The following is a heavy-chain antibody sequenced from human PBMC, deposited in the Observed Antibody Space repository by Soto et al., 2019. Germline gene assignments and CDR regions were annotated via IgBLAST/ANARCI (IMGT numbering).Heavy chain of an antibody. CDR3: AKNGQPPYYYYGLDV. J-gene: IGHJ6*02. CDR1: GYTFTRYG. V-gene: IGHV1-18*01. D-gene: IGHD2-8*01. Sequence: QGQLVQSEAEVKKPGASVKVSCKASGYTFTRYGISWVRQAPGQGPEWMGWISGYNGDTTYAQKFQGRVTMTIDTSTSTAYMELRSLTSDDTAVYYCAKNGQPPYYYYGLDVWGQGTKVTVSS. CDR2: ISGYNGDT.